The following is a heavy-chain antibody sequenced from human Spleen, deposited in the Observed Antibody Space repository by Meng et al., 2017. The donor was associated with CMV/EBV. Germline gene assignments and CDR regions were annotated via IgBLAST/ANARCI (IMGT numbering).Heavy chain of an antibody. D-gene: IGHD3-16*01. CDR3: ARDRFGGYFDY. J-gene: IGHJ4*02. CDR1: CGAISSGGYH. CDR2: IYSSGST. V-gene: IGHV4-31*03. Sequence: CTVSCGAISSGGYHWSWIRQHPGQGLEWIGYIYSSGSTYHNPSLKSRVTISVDTSKNQFSLKLSSVTAADTAVYYCARDRFGGYFDYWGQGTLVTVSS.